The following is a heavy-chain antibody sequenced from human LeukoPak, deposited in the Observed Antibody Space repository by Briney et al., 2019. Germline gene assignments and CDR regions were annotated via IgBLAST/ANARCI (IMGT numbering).Heavy chain of an antibody. Sequence: SETLSLTCTVSGGSISSYYWSWIRQPPGKGLEWFGYIYYSGSTNYNPSLKSRVTISVDTSKNQFSLKLSSVTAADTAVYYCARDTRVITDDGAFDIWGQGTMVTVSS. CDR2: IYYSGST. J-gene: IGHJ3*02. CDR3: ARDTRVITDDGAFDI. D-gene: IGHD3-22*01. V-gene: IGHV4-59*01. CDR1: GGSISSYY.